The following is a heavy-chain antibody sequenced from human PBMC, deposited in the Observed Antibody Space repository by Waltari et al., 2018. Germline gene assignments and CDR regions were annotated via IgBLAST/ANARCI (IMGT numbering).Heavy chain of an antibody. Sequence: QVQLVESGGGVVQPGRSLRLSCAASEFTFSSYAMPWVRQAPGKGLEWVAVISYNERNTYYVDSVKGRFTISRDNSKKMLYLQMNNLRAEDTAVYYCARDYCDRTNCHGMDVWGQGTTVTVSS. V-gene: IGHV3-30*04. D-gene: IGHD3-22*01. CDR2: ISYNERNT. CDR3: ARDYCDRTNCHGMDV. CDR1: EFTFSSYA. J-gene: IGHJ6*02.